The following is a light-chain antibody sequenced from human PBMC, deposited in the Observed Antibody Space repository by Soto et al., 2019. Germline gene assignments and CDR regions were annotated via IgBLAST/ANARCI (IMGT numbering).Light chain of an antibody. Sequence: EIVLTQSPGTLSLSPGDTAALSCRASQSVNNNNLAWYQQKPGQAPRLLFYGASSRATGIPDRFSGSGSGTDFTLTIYGLEPEDFAVHYCQHYGSPPKMFGQGTKVEIK. CDR2: GAS. J-gene: IGKJ1*01. CDR1: QSVNNNN. CDR3: QHYGSPPKM. V-gene: IGKV3-20*01.